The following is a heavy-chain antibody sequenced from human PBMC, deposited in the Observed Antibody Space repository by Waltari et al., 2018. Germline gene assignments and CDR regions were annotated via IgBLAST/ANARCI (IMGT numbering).Heavy chain of an antibody. CDR1: AFTVSSNY. Sequence: EVQLVETGGGLIQPGGSLRLSCAASAFTVSSNYMSWVRQAPGKGLEWVSVIYSGGSTYYADSVKGRFTISRDNSKNTLYLQMNSLRAEDTAVYYCARWAGSSSSFNYWGQGTLVTVSS. J-gene: IGHJ4*02. CDR3: ARWAGSSSSFNY. D-gene: IGHD6-6*01. V-gene: IGHV3-53*02. CDR2: IYSGGST.